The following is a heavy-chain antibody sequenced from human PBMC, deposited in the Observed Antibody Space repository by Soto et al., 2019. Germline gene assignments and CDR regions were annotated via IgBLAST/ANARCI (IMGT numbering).Heavy chain of an antibody. Sequence: GSLRLSCAASGFTFSSYGMHWVRQAPGKGLEWVAVIWYDGSNKYYADSVKGRFTISRDNSKNTLYLQMNSLRAEDTAVYYCARGNYGHWYYFDYWGQGTLVTVSS. CDR2: IWYDGSNK. J-gene: IGHJ4*02. D-gene: IGHD1-7*01. CDR3: ARGNYGHWYYFDY. CDR1: GFTFSSYG. V-gene: IGHV3-33*01.